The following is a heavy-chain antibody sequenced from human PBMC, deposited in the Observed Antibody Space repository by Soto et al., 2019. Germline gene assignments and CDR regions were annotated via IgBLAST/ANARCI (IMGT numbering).Heavy chain of an antibody. CDR1: GFTFRNYW. CDR3: AKDLFIAAAGIQDY. J-gene: IGHJ4*02. Sequence: GGSLRLSCAASGFTFRNYWMSWVRQAPGMGLEWVAIIEQDGSEKYYVDSVKGRFTISRDNSKNTLYLQMNSLRAEDTAVYYCAKDLFIAAAGIQDYWGQGTLVTVSS. CDR2: IEQDGSEK. D-gene: IGHD6-13*01. V-gene: IGHV3-7*03.